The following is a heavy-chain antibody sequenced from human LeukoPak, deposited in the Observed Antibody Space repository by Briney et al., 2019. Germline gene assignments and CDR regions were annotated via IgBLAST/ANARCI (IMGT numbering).Heavy chain of an antibody. CDR1: GGSISSYY. CDR3: ARVSRPIAAAKFDY. D-gene: IGHD6-13*01. J-gene: IGHJ4*02. V-gene: IGHV4-59*01. Sequence: PSETLSLTCTVSGGSISSYYWSWIRQPPGTGLECIGYIYYSGSTNYNPSPKSRVTISVDTSKNQFSLKLSSVTAADTAVYYCARVSRPIAAAKFDYWGQGTLVTVSS. CDR2: IYYSGST.